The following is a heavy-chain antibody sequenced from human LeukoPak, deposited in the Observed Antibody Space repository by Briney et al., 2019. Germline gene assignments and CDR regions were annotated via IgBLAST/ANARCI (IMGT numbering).Heavy chain of an antibody. Sequence: SVKVSCKASGGTFSSYAISWVRQAPGQGLEWMGGIIPIFGTANYAQKFQGRVTITADESTSTAYMELSSLRSEDTAVYYCAREIPLLATASLGSDLGNDAFDIWGQGTMVTVSS. CDR3: AREIPLLATASLGSDLGNDAFDI. V-gene: IGHV1-69*13. CDR2: IIPIFGTA. CDR1: GGTFSSYA. D-gene: IGHD5-12*01. J-gene: IGHJ3*02.